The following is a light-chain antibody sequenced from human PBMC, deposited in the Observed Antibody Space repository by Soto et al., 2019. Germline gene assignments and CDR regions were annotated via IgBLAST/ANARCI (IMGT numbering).Light chain of an antibody. J-gene: IGKJ1*01. CDR3: QHYGGMWT. CDR2: KAS. V-gene: IGKV1-5*03. CDR1: ESISRW. Sequence: DIQMTHSPSTLSGSVGDRVTITCRASESISRWLAWYQQKPGKAPKLLIYKASSLESGVPSRFSGSGSGTEFTLTIRSLQPDDFATYCCQHYGGMWTFGQGTKVDI.